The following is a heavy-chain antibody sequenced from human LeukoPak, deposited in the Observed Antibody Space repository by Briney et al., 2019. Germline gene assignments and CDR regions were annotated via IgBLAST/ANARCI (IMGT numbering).Heavy chain of an antibody. CDR2: IYHIGST. V-gene: IGHV4-38-2*01. D-gene: IGHD4-11*01. CDR3: GRQDYSNCVDY. J-gene: IGHJ4*02. CDR1: GYSISSGYY. Sequence: SETLSLTCAVSGYSISSGYYWGWIRQPPGKGLEWIGSIYHIGSTYYNPSLKSRVTISVDTSKNRFSLKLSSVTAADTAVYYCGRQDYSNCVDYWGQGILVTVSS.